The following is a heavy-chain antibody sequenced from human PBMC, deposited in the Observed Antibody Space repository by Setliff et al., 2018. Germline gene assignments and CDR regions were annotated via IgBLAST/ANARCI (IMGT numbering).Heavy chain of an antibody. CDR2: IYYSGST. Sequence: ETLSLTCTVSGGSISSSSYYWGWIRQPPGKGLEWIGSIYYSGSTYYNPSLKSRVTLSVDTSKKQFSLKLSSVTAADTAVYYCAKGFDSSGYHYYYYYGMDVWGQGTTVTVSS. J-gene: IGHJ6*02. D-gene: IGHD3-22*01. CDR1: GGSISSSSYY. CDR3: AKGFDSSGYHYYYYYGMDV. V-gene: IGHV4-39*07.